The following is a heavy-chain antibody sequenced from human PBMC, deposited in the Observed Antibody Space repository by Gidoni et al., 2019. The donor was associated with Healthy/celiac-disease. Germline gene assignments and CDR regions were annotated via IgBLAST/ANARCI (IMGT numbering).Heavy chain of an antibody. Sequence: QVQLVESGGGVVQPGRSLRRYCEASGVPCSSYAMHWVRQAPGKGLEWVAVISYDGSNKYYADSVKGRFTISRDNSKNTLYLQMNSLRAEDTAVYYCASQWIQLWLVDYWGQGTLVTVSS. V-gene: IGHV3-30-3*01. J-gene: IGHJ4*02. D-gene: IGHD5-18*01. CDR3: ASQWIQLWLVDY. CDR1: GVPCSSYA. CDR2: ISYDGSNK.